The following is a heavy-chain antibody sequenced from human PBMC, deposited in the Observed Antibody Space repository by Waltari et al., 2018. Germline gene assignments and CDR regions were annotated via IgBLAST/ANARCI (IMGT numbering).Heavy chain of an antibody. CDR3: AKAAPYDFWSGYFDY. CDR2: ISWNSGSI. J-gene: IGHJ4*02. V-gene: IGHV3-9*01. CDR1: GFTFDDYA. D-gene: IGHD3-3*01. Sequence: EVQLVESGGGLVQPGRSLRLSCAASGFTFDDYAMHWVRQAPGKGLECVSGISWNSGSIGYADSVKGRFTISRDNAKNSLYLQMNSLRAEDTALYYCAKAAPYDFWSGYFDYWGQGTLVTVSS.